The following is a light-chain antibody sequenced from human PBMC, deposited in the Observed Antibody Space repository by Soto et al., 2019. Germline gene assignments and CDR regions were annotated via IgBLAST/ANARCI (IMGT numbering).Light chain of an antibody. Sequence: EIVLTEHPLSLSDTPGQPASISCKSRQGLEYSDVETYLYWYLLKSGQPPQLLISEVSNRFSGVSDRFSGSGSGTDFTLKISRVDVEDVGVYYCMQSIQLPITFGQGTRLEIK. CDR2: EVS. V-gene: IGKV2D-29*01. CDR3: MQSIQLPIT. J-gene: IGKJ5*01. CDR1: QGLEYSDVETY.